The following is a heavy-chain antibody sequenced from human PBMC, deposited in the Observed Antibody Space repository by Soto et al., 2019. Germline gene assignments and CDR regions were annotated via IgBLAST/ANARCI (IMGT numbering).Heavy chain of an antibody. D-gene: IGHD3-3*01. CDR2: ISYDGSNK. J-gene: IGHJ4*02. CDR3: ARTPAGQGLSLRFLEWSLDY. Sequence: GGSLRLSCAASGFTFSSYAMHWVRQAPGKGLEWVAVISYDGSNKYYADSVKGRFTISRDNSKNTLYLQMNSLRAEDTAVYYCARTPAGQGLSLRFLEWSLDYWGQGTLVTVSS. CDR1: GFTFSSYA. V-gene: IGHV3-30-3*01.